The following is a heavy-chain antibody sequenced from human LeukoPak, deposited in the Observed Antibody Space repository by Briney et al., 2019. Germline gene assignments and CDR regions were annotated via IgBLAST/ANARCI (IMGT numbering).Heavy chain of an antibody. J-gene: IGHJ4*02. D-gene: IGHD2-2*01. CDR1: GFTFSSYA. Sequence: GGSLRLSCAASGFTFSSYAMTWVCQAPGKGLEWVSAISGSGGSTYYADSVKGRFTISRDNSKNTLYLQMNSLRAEDTAVYYCAKDLGRGVVPAAIFYWGQGTLVTVSS. CDR3: AKDLGRGVVPAAIFY. V-gene: IGHV3-23*01. CDR2: ISGSGGST.